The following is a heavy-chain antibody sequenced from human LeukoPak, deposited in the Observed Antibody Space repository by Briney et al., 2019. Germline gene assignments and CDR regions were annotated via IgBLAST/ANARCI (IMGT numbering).Heavy chain of an antibody. CDR3: ARGILSPRSVAFDV. Sequence: GPLSLSCVASGFTLSSHVMHWVREAPAERLEWVALISSDGTTKYNADSVEGRFTISRDTSMDTLYLQMNSLRVDDTSVYYCARGILSPRSVAFDVWGQGTMVTVS. CDR2: ISSDGTTK. CDR1: GFTLSSHV. V-gene: IGHV3-30-3*01. D-gene: IGHD3-3*01. J-gene: IGHJ3*01.